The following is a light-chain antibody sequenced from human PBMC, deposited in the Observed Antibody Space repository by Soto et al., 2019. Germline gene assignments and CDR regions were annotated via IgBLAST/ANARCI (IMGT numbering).Light chain of an antibody. Sequence: QSALTQPASGSGSPGQSITISCTGTSSDVGGYNYVSWYQQHPGKAPKRMIYEVSNRPSGVSNRFSGSKSGNTASLTISALQAEDEADYYCSSYTSSRTLVFGTGTKVTVL. CDR1: SSDVGGYNY. CDR2: EVS. CDR3: SSYTSSRTLV. V-gene: IGLV2-14*01. J-gene: IGLJ1*01.